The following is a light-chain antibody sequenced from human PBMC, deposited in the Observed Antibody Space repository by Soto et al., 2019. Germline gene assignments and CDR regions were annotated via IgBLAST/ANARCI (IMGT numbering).Light chain of an antibody. CDR1: QSVLYSSNNKNY. CDR2: WAS. Sequence: DIVMTQSPDSLGVSLGGRATINCKSSQSVLYSSNNKNYLAWYQQKPGQPPKLLIYWASTRESGVPDRFSGSGSGTDFTLTISSLQAEDVAVYYCQQYYSTPRTFGQGTKVDIK. CDR3: QQYYSTPRT. V-gene: IGKV4-1*01. J-gene: IGKJ1*01.